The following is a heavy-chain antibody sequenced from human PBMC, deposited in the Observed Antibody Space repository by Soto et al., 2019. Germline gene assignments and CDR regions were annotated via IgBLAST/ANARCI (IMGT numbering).Heavy chain of an antibody. D-gene: IGHD2-15*01. J-gene: IGHJ4*02. CDR1: SGSITEYS. Sequence: QLQLQESGPGLVKPSETLSLTCVVSSGSITEYSWTWIRRPAGKGLEWIGIMYRDRTTSYNPSLESRVTMSLDTSKNHFSLELTSVTAADTALYYCARVFYTDSGGYPRPIFDSWVPGTLVTVSS. CDR3: ARVFYTDSGGYPRPIFDS. V-gene: IGHV4-4*07. CDR2: MYRDRTT.